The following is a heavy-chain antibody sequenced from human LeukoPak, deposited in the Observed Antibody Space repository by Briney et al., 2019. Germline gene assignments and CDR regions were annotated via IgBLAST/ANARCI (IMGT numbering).Heavy chain of an antibody. CDR3: AGEPSYYYYYMDV. CDR2: ISSSSNYI. J-gene: IGHJ6*03. Sequence: GGSLRLSCAASGFTFSSYSMNWVRQAPGKGLEWVSSISSSSNYIYYADSVKGRFTISRDNAKNSLYLQMNSLRAEDTAVYYCAGEPSYYYYYMDVWGKGTTVTVSS. V-gene: IGHV3-21*04. CDR1: GFTFSSYS.